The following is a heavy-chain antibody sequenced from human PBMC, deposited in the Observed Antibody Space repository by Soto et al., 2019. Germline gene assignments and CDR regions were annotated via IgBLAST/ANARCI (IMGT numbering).Heavy chain of an antibody. CDR1: GFTFSSYG. Sequence: QVQLVESGGGVVQPGRSLRLSCAASGFTFSSYGMHWVRQAPGKGLEWVAVISYDGSNKYYADSVKGRFTIYRDNSKNTLYLEMNSLRAEDTAVYYCAKYGERATGDYWGQGTLVTVSA. J-gene: IGHJ4*02. CDR2: ISYDGSNK. CDR3: AKYGERATGDY. D-gene: IGHD1-26*01. V-gene: IGHV3-30*18.